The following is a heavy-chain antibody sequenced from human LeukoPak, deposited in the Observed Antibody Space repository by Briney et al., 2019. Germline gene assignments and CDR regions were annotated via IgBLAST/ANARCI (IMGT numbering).Heavy chain of an antibody. D-gene: IGHD5-24*01. CDR1: GYTFTGYY. J-gene: IGHJ6*02. CDR3: AKRDRHYGMDV. V-gene: IGHV7-4-1*02. CDR2: INTNTGNP. Sequence: ASVTVSCKASGYTFTGYYMHWVRQAPGQGLEWMGWINTNTGNPTYAQGFTGRFVFSLDTSVTTAYLQISSLKAEDTAVYYCAKRDRHYGMDVWGQGTTVTVSS.